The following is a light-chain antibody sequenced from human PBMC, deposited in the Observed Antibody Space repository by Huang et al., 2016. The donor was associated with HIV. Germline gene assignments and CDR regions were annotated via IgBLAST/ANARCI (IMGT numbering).Light chain of an antibody. V-gene: IGKV4-1*01. CDR1: PSVLNRSNNKKY. Sequence: DIVMTQSPDSLAVSLGERATIKCKSSPSVLNRSNNKKYLAWYQKKPGQPPKLLIYWASTRESGVPDRLSGSGSETDFTLTISSLQAEDVALYYCQQYFNTPPTFGQGTKVEIK. CDR3: QQYFNTPPT. CDR2: WAS. J-gene: IGKJ1*01.